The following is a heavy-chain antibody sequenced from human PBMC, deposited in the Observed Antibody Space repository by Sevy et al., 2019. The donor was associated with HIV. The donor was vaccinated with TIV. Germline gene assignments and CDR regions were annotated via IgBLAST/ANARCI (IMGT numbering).Heavy chain of an antibody. Sequence: ASVKVSCKASGYTFTSYGISWVRQAPGQGLEWMGWISAYNGNTNYAQKLQGRVTMTTDTSTSTAYMELRSLRSDETAVYYCARDGYYYDSRGYYYYYYYGLDVWGQGTTVTVSS. J-gene: IGHJ6*02. CDR1: GYTFTSYG. CDR3: ARDGYYYDSRGYYYYYYYGLDV. V-gene: IGHV1-18*01. CDR2: ISAYNGNT. D-gene: IGHD3-22*01.